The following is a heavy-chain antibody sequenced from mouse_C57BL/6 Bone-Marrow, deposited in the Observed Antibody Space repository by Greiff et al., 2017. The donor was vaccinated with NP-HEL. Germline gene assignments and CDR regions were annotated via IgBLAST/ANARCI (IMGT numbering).Heavy chain of an antibody. CDR3: TLYYYGIYWYFDV. Sequence: DVKLVESGAELVRPGASVKLSCTASGFNIKDDYMHWVKQRPEQGLEWIGWIDPENGDTEYASKFQGKATITADTSSNTAYLQLSSLTSEDTAVYYCTLYYYGIYWYFDVWGTGTTVTVSS. J-gene: IGHJ1*03. D-gene: IGHD1-1*01. CDR2: IDPENGDT. CDR1: GFNIKDDY. V-gene: IGHV14-4*01.